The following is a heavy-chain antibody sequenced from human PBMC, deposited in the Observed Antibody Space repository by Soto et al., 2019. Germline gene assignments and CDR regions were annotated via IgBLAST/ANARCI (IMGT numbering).Heavy chain of an antibody. V-gene: IGHV4-30-2*01. J-gene: IGHJ5*02. Sequence: QLQLQESGSGLVKPSQTLSLTCAVSGGSISSGTYSWSWIRQPPGKGLEWIGFIYHTGSTYYNPSLKSRVTISVDRSPNQFSLKLSSVTAADTAVYYCARGYSGYDRFRFDPWGQGTLVTVSS. CDR1: GGSISSGTYS. D-gene: IGHD5-12*01. CDR2: IYHTGST. CDR3: ARGYSGYDRFRFDP.